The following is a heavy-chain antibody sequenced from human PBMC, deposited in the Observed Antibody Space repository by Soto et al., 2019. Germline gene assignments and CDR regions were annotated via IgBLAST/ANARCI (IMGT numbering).Heavy chain of an antibody. J-gene: IGHJ4*02. D-gene: IGHD2-21*02. V-gene: IGHV4-31*03. CDR2: IHYSGST. Sequence: QVQLQESGPGLVKPSQTLSLTCTVSDVSISSGSYYWSWIRQHPGKGLECVGYIHYSGSTYYNPSLKSRVTISLDTSKTPFALKLSSATAADTAVYYCARESLSYCGGDCYSSPFDYWGQGSLVIVSS. CDR1: DVSISSGSYY. CDR3: ARESLSYCGGDCYSSPFDY.